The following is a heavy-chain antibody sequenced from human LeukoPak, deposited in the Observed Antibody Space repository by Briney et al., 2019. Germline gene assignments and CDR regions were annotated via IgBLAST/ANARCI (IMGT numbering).Heavy chain of an antibody. J-gene: IGHJ4*02. D-gene: IGHD3-10*01. Sequence: ASVKVSCKASGYTFTDYYLHWVRQAPGQGLEWMGWINPNSGGTNSAQKFQGRVTMTRDTSITTAYMELSSLKSDDTAVYYCARDLWYGSGSLGYWGQGTLVTVSS. CDR3: ARDLWYGSGSLGY. CDR2: INPNSGGT. V-gene: IGHV1-2*02. CDR1: GYTFTDYY.